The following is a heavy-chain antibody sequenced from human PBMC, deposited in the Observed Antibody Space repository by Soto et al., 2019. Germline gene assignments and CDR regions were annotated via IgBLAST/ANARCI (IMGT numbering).Heavy chain of an antibody. J-gene: IGHJ5*02. V-gene: IGHV3-48*02. CDR2: ISSSRSTI. CDR3: ARERGTINWFDP. D-gene: IGHD1-1*01. CDR1: GFTFSSYS. Sequence: EVQLVESGGGLVQPGGSLRLSCAASGFTFSSYSMNWVRQAPGKGLEWVSYISSSRSTIYYADSVKGRFTISRDNAKNSLYLQMNSLRDEDTAVSYCARERGTINWFDPWGQGTLVTVSS.